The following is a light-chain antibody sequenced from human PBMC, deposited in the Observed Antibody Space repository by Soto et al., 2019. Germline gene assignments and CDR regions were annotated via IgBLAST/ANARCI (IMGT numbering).Light chain of an antibody. CDR1: RTISSY. V-gene: IGKV1-39*01. CDR2: AAS. CDR3: QQSYSAIT. Sequence: DIQMTQSPSSLSASVGDRVTITCRASRTISSYLSWYQQKPGKAPKLLIFAASNLHSGVPSRFSGSGSVTDVTLTSSSLQPEDFANYYCQQSYSAITFGGGNKV. J-gene: IGKJ4*01.